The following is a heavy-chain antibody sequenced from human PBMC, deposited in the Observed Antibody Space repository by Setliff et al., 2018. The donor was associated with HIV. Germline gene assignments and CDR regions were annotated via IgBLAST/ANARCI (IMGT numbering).Heavy chain of an antibody. D-gene: IGHD3-22*01. V-gene: IGHV4-4*09. Sequence: PSETLSLTCTVSGGSISSYYWSWIRQPPGKGLEWIGYIYTSGSTNYNPSLKSRVTISVDTSKNQFSLKLSSVTAADTVVYYCARGLSFYDPGGFDYWGQGTLVTVSS. J-gene: IGHJ4*02. CDR2: IYTSGST. CDR3: ARGLSFYDPGGFDY. CDR1: GGSISSYY.